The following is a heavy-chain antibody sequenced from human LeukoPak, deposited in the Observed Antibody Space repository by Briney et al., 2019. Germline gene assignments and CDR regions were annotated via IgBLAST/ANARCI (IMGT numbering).Heavy chain of an antibody. CDR1: GYTFTSYY. Sequence: ASVKVSCKASGYTFTSYYMHWVRQAPGQGLEWMGIINPSGGSTSYAQKFQGRVTMTRDTSTSTVYMELSSLRSEDTAVYYCATAIPRLRYFDWPSYYFDYWGQGTLVTVSS. CDR2: INPSGGST. J-gene: IGHJ4*02. CDR3: ATAIPRLRYFDWPSYYFDY. V-gene: IGHV1-46*01. D-gene: IGHD3-9*01.